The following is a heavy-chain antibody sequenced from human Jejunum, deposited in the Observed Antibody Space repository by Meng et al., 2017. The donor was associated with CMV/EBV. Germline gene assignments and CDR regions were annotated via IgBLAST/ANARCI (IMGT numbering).Heavy chain of an antibody. CDR3: ARVPSSFNGYYSADY. CDR1: YAFTTYG. Sequence: YAFTTYGISWVRQAPGQGLEWVGWISAFNGNPTYAEKFQGRVTVTIDKSTITADMELRSLRSDDTAIYYCARVPSSFNGYYSADYWGQGTLVTVSS. CDR2: ISAFNGNP. V-gene: IGHV1-18*01. D-gene: IGHD3-22*01. J-gene: IGHJ4*02.